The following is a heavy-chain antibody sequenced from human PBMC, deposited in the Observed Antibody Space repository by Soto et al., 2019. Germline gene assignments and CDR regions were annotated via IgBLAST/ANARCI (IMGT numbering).Heavy chain of an antibody. CDR3: ARVPAY. Sequence: QLQLLESGSGLVKPSQTLSLTCAVSGGSISSGGYSWGWIRQPPGKALEWIGYIYHSGSTFYNPSLKSRVTISVDRSKNQFSLKLSSVTAADTAVYYCARVPAYWGQGTLVTVSS. CDR1: GGSISSGGYS. J-gene: IGHJ4*02. V-gene: IGHV4-30-2*01. CDR2: IYHSGST.